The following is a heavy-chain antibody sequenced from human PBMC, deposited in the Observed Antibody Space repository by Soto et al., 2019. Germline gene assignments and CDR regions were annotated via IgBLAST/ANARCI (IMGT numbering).Heavy chain of an antibody. CDR1: GGSISSGGYY. J-gene: IGHJ6*02. Sequence: QVQLQESGPGLVKPSQTLSLTCTVSGGSISSGGYYWTWIRQHPGKGLEWIGYNYYSGITYYNPSLKGRVTISLDTSQNQYSLKLSSVLAADTAVYYCARGSSIAGLYYGMDVWGQGTTVTVSS. V-gene: IGHV4-31*03. CDR3: ARGSSIAGLYYGMDV. D-gene: IGHD6-6*01. CDR2: NYYSGIT.